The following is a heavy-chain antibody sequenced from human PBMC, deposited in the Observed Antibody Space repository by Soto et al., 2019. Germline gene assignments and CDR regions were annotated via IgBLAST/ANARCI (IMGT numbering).Heavy chain of an antibody. V-gene: IGHV6-1*01. Sequence: SQTLSLPGAISGDIVSSNSAAWNWIRQSPSRGLEWLGRTYYRSKWFNDYAVSVNSRIIINPDTSKNQFSLQLNSVTPDDTSVYYCERVEEYSGSPSHFRGQGTLVTVSS. CDR3: ERVEEYSGSPSHF. CDR1: GDIVSSNSAA. J-gene: IGHJ4*02. CDR2: TYYRSKWFN. D-gene: IGHD1-26*01.